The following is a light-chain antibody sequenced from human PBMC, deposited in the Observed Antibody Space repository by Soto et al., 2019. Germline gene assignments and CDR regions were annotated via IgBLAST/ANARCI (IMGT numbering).Light chain of an antibody. CDR1: SSDVGGYNY. V-gene: IGLV2-14*01. CDR2: EVS. Sequence: QSALTQPASVSGSLGQSITISCTGTSSDVGGYNYVSWYQQYPGKAPKVIIYEVSNRPSGVSNRSFGSKSGNTASLTISGLQPEDEADYYCSSYTSISTYVFGTGTKLTVL. J-gene: IGLJ1*01. CDR3: SSYTSISTYV.